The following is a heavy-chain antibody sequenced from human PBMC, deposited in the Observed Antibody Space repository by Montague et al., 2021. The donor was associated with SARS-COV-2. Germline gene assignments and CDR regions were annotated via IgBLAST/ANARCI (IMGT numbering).Heavy chain of an antibody. V-gene: IGHV4-59*01. CDR1: GGSISCYY. D-gene: IGHD3-9*01. CDR2: IYNSRST. CDR3: SRTLRKLRYFDWPEYYFDY. Sequence: ETLSLTCTVSGGSISCYYWSWIWNPQRKRQEWIGYIYNSRSTNYNYTPKSKVSITVDTSKYQFSLKLSSMTAADTAVYYCSRTLRKLRYFDWPEYYFDYWGQGTLVTVSS. J-gene: IGHJ4*02.